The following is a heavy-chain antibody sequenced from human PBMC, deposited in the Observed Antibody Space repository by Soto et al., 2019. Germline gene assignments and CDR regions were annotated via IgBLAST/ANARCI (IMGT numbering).Heavy chain of an antibody. J-gene: IGHJ2*01. CDR2: IRSKAYGGTT. D-gene: IGHD6-19*01. CDR1: GFTFSSYS. CDR3: TRNIAVSGYWYFDL. V-gene: IGHV3-49*04. Sequence: PGGSLRLSCAASGFTFSSYSMNWVRQAPGKGQEWVGFIRSKAYGGTTEYAASVKGRFTISRDDSTSIAYMQMNSLKTEDTAVYYCTRNIAVSGYWYFDLWGRGTLVTVSS.